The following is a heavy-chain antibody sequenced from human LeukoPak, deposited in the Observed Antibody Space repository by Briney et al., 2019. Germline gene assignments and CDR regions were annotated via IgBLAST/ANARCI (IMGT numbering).Heavy chain of an antibody. CDR3: AKCGVSTVSEFDY. Sequence: PGGSLRLSCAASGFTFSSYAMSWVRQAPGKGLEWVSGISGSGASADYADSVKSRFTISRDNSRNTLFLQINSLRVEDTAVYYRAKCGVSTVSEFDYWGQGTLVTVSS. J-gene: IGHJ4*02. CDR2: ISGSGASA. V-gene: IGHV3-23*01. CDR1: GFTFSSYA. D-gene: IGHD4-17*01.